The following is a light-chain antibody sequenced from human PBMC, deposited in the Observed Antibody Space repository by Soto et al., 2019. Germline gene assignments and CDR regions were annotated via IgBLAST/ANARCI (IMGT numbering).Light chain of an antibody. CDR2: DAS. J-gene: IGKJ1*01. CDR3: QQRSNWLWT. Sequence: EIVLSQSPGTLSLSPGERATLSCRASQSVSSYLAWNQQKPGQAPRLLIYDASNRATGIPARFSGSGSGTDFTLTISSLEPEDFAVYYCQQRSNWLWTFGQGTKVDIK. CDR1: QSVSSY. V-gene: IGKV3-11*01.